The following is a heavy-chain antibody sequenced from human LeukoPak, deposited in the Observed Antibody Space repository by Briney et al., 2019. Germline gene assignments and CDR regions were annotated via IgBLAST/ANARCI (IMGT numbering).Heavy chain of an antibody. V-gene: IGHV1-69*05. CDR2: IIPIFGTA. CDR1: GGTFSSYA. J-gene: IGHJ4*02. Sequence: SVKVSCKASGGTFSSYAISWVRQAPGQGLEWMGRIIPIFGTANYAQKFQGRVTITTDESTSTAYMELSSLRSEDTAVCYCARGMADHYYDSSGYYSFDYWGQGTLVTVSS. D-gene: IGHD3-22*01. CDR3: ARGMADHYYDSSGYYSFDY.